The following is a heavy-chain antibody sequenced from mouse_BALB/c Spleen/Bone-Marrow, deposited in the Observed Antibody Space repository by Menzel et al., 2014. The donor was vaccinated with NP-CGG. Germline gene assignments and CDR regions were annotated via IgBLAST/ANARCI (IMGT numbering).Heavy chain of an antibody. Sequence: EVQRVESGPELVKPGASVKMSCKASGYTFXSYVMHWVKQKPGQGLEWIGYINPYNDGTKYNEKFKGKATLTSDKSSSTAYMELSSLTSEDSAVYYCAREDYYGSSYGYWGQGTTLTVSS. CDR3: AREDYYGSSYGY. V-gene: IGHV1-14*01. CDR1: GYTFXSYV. D-gene: IGHD1-1*01. CDR2: INPYNDGT. J-gene: IGHJ2*01.